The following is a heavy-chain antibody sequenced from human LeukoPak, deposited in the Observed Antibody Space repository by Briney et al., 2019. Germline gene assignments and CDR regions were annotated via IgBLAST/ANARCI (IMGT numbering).Heavy chain of an antibody. CDR1: GGSISSSSYY. CDR3: ARPAPSYDSSGYYHDDAFDI. Sequence: SETLSLTCTVSGGSISSSSYYWGWIRQPPGKGLEWIGSIYYSGSTYYNPSLKSRVTISVDTSKNQFSLKLSSVTAADTAVYYCARPAPSYDSSGYYHDDAFDIWGQGTMVTVSS. D-gene: IGHD3-22*01. J-gene: IGHJ3*02. V-gene: IGHV4-39*07. CDR2: IYYSGST.